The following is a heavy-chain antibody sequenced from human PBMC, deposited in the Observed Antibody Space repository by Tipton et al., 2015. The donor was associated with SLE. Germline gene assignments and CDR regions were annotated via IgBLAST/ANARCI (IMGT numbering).Heavy chain of an antibody. V-gene: IGHV3-30*02. D-gene: IGHD2-21*01. CDR1: GFTFSNYG. CDR3: VRDMVIADAF. Sequence: SLRLSCAASGFTFSNYGMHWVRQAPGKGLEWVAFIRFDGNTKYYVDSVKGRVTISRDNSNNTLYLQMNSLRVEDTAVYYCVRDMVIADAFWGQGTLVTVSS. CDR2: IRFDGNTK. J-gene: IGHJ4*02.